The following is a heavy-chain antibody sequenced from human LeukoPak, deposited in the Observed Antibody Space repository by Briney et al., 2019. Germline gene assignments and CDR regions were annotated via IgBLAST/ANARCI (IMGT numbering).Heavy chain of an antibody. CDR1: GGSFSGYY. CDR3: ARIMAVRGAPDYFHYGIDV. CDR2: INHSGST. V-gene: IGHV4-34*01. D-gene: IGHD3-10*01. Sequence: PSETLSLTCAVYGGSFSGYYWSWIRQPPGKGLEWIGEINHSGSTNYNPSLKSRVTISVDTSKNQFSLKRSSVTAAGTAVYFCARIMAVRGAPDYFHYGIDVWGQGTTVTVSS. J-gene: IGHJ6*02.